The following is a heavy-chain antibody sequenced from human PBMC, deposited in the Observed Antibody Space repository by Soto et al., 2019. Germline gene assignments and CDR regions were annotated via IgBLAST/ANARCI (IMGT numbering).Heavy chain of an antibody. Sequence: GRSLRLSCAASEVTFGNAWVNRIRQAPGKGLEWVGRIKSKTDGGTTDYAAPVKGRFTISRDDSKNTLYLQMNSLKTEDTAVYYCTTVIAVAGTPYGMDVWGQGTTVTVSS. D-gene: IGHD6-19*01. J-gene: IGHJ6*02. V-gene: IGHV3-15*07. CDR2: IKSKTDGGTT. CDR1: EVTFGNAW. CDR3: TTVIAVAGTPYGMDV.